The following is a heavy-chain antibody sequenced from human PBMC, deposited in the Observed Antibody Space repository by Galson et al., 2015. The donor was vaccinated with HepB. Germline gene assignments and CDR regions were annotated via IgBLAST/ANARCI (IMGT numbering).Heavy chain of an antibody. CDR3: ARELGSGYSPAHIDY. D-gene: IGHD3-22*01. J-gene: IGHJ4*02. CDR1: GFAFSSYS. V-gene: IGHV3-21*01. CDR2: ISSSSSYI. Sequence: SLRLSCAASGFAFSSYSMNWVRQAPGKGLEWVSSISSSSSYIYYADSVKGRFTISRDNAKNSLYLQMNSLRAEDTAVYYCARELGSGYSPAHIDYWGQGTLVTVSS.